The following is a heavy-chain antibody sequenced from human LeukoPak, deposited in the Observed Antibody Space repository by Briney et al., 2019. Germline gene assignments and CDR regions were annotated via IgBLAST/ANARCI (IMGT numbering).Heavy chain of an antibody. D-gene: IGHD3-22*01. J-gene: IGHJ6*02. CDR1: GGSISNSIYY. V-gene: IGHV4-39*01. Sequence: SETLSFTCTVSGGSISNSIYYWGWIRQPPGKGLEWIGSIYYSGSTYYNPSLKSRVTISVDTSKNQFSLKLSSVTAADTAVYYCARVPYDSSGYYWHYYGMDVWGQGTTVTVSS. CDR2: IYYSGST. CDR3: ARVPYDSSGYYWHYYGMDV.